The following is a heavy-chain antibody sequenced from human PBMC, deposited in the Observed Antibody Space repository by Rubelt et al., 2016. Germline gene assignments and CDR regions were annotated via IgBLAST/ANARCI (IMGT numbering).Heavy chain of an antibody. V-gene: IGHV3-49*03. CDR2: IRSKPNGGTT. CDR3: TRGSYGY. CDR1: GFTFGDYG. D-gene: IGHD5-18*01. J-gene: IGHJ4*02. Sequence: EVQLVESGGGLVQPGRALRLSCTASGFTFGDYGMSWFRQAPGKGLEWVGLIRSKPNGGTTEYAASVKGRFTISRDDSKSIAYLQMNSLKIEDTAVYYCTRGSYGYWGQGTLVTVSS.